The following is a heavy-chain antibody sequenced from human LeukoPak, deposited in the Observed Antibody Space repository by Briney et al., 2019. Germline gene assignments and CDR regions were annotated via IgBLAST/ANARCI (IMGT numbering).Heavy chain of an antibody. CDR3: ARGPTRYYFDY. J-gene: IGHJ4*02. CDR1: GGSISSSNYY. V-gene: IGHV4-61*01. Sequence: SETLSLTCAVSGGSISSSNYYWSWIRQPPGRGLEWIGYVYSSGSTNYNPSLKSRVTISVDTSKNQLSLKLSSVTAADTAVYYCARGPTRYYFDYWGQGTLVTVSS. CDR2: VYSSGST.